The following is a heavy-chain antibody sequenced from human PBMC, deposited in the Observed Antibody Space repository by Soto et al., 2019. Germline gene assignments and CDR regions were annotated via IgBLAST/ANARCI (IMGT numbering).Heavy chain of an antibody. J-gene: IGHJ3*02. V-gene: IGHV3-9*01. CDR2: ISWNSGNI. D-gene: IGHD2-8*02. CDR1: GFTFDDYA. Sequence: GGSLRLSCAASGFTFDDYAMHWVRQAPGKGLEWVSGISWNSGNIDYADSVKGRFTISRDNAKNSLYLQMNSLRPEDTALYYCAKDRSGAGTGGFDIWGQGTKVTVSS. CDR3: AKDRSGAGTGGFDI.